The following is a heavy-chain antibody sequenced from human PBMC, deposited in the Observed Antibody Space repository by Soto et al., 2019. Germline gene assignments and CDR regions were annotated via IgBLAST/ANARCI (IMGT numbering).Heavy chain of an antibody. CDR2: INQDGSES. CDR1: GLAFSSYW. V-gene: IGHV3-7*01. J-gene: IGHJ5*02. CDR3: AKGRGRISSSAPNWFDP. D-gene: IGHD6-6*01. Sequence: GGSLRLSCVVSGLAFSSYWMSWVRQAPGKGLEWVANINQDGSESCYVDSVKGRFTISRDNAKNSLYLQMTSLRAEDTAVYYCAKGRGRISSSAPNWFDPWGQGTLVTVSS.